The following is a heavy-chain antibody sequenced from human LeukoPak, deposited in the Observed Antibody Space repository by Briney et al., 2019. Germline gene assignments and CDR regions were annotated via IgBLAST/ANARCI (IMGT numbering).Heavy chain of an antibody. V-gene: IGHV3-30-3*01. J-gene: IGHJ4*02. CDR2: ISYDGSNK. CDR1: GFTFSSYA. CDR3: ARGRLGGYFDY. D-gene: IGHD3-22*01. Sequence: PGGSLRLSCAASGFTFSSYAMHWVRQAPGKGLEWVAVISYDGSNKYYADSVKGRFTISRDNSKNTLYLQMNSLRAEDTAVYYCARGRLGGYFDYWGQGTLVTVSS.